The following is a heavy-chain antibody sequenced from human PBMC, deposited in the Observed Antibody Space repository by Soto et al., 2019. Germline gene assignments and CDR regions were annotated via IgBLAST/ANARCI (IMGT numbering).Heavy chain of an antibody. CDR2: ISYDGSNK. D-gene: IGHD3-16*01. J-gene: IGHJ6*02. CDR3: AKDRHSLGPGYYYGMDV. Sequence: QVQLVESGGGVVQPGRSLRLSCAASGFTFSSYGMHWVRQAPGKGLEWVAVISYDGSNKYYADSVKGRFTISRDNSKNTLYLQMNSLRAEDTSVYYCAKDRHSLGPGYYYGMDVWGQGTTVTVSS. CDR1: GFTFSSYG. V-gene: IGHV3-30*18.